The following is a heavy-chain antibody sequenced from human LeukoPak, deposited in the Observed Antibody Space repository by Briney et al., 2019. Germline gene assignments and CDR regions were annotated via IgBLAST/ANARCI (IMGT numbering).Heavy chain of an antibody. D-gene: IGHD5-18*01. V-gene: IGHV3-21*01. CDR2: ISSIRNYI. CDR3: ARLRGGYNYALGPFDY. Sequence: GGSLRLSCEASEFTISSYSINWVRQAPGKGLEWVSSISSIRNYIYYADSVRGRFTISRDNARNSLYLQMNSLRAEDTAVYYCARLRGGYNYALGPFDYWGQGTLVTVSS. J-gene: IGHJ4*02. CDR1: EFTISSYS.